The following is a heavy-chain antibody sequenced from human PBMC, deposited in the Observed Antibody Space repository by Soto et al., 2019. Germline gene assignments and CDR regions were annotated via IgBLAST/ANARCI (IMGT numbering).Heavy chain of an antibody. Sequence: SETLSLTCTVSGGTVSSGGYYWSWIRQPPGKGLEWIGYISSRGSANYNPSLKSRVTISVDTSKNQFSLKLTSVTAADTAVYYCAMAGNYRYFEPWGHGTLVTVS. CDR2: ISSRGSA. CDR1: GGTVSSGGYY. CDR3: AMAGNYRYFEP. D-gene: IGHD1-7*01. V-gene: IGHV4-61*08. J-gene: IGHJ4*01.